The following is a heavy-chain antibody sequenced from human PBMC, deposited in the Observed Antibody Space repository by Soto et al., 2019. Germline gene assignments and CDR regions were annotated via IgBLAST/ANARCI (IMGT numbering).Heavy chain of an antibody. CDR3: ARDVRITLFGVVKGVDY. D-gene: IGHD3-3*01. V-gene: IGHV4-34*01. Sequence: PSETLSLTCAVYGGSFSGYYWSWIRQPPGKGLEWIGEINHSGSTNYNPSLKSRVTISVDTSKNQFSLKLSSVTAADTAVYYCARDVRITLFGVVKGVDYWGQGTLVTVSS. CDR2: INHSGST. J-gene: IGHJ4*02. CDR1: GGSFSGYY.